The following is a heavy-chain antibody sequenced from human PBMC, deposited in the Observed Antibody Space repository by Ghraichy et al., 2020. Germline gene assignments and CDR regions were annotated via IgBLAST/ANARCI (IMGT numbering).Heavy chain of an antibody. CDR3: ARPAYGSGSYYFHYYGLDV. J-gene: IGHJ6*02. D-gene: IGHD3-10*01. Sequence: SETLSLTCTVSGGSISHYYWSWIRQPPGKGLEWIGYIYYSGTTKYNPSLKSRVTMSVDASKNQFSLKLSSVTAADTAVYFCARPAYGSGSYYFHYYGLDVWGQETTVTVSS. CDR2: IYYSGTT. V-gene: IGHV4-59*12. CDR1: GGSISHYY.